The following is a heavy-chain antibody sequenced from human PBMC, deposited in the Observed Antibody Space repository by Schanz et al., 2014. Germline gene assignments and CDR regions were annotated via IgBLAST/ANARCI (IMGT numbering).Heavy chain of an antibody. CDR1: GFTFGSYG. CDR2: ISGTTTYT. V-gene: IGHV3-11*05. Sequence: GGSLRLSCAASGFTFGSYGMSWVRQAPGKGLEWVSYISGTTTYTNYADSVKGRFTISRDNAKNSLYLQMNSLRAEDTAVYYCAREQIMAAAGLVDYWGRGTLVTVSS. D-gene: IGHD6-13*01. J-gene: IGHJ4*01. CDR3: AREQIMAAAGLVDY.